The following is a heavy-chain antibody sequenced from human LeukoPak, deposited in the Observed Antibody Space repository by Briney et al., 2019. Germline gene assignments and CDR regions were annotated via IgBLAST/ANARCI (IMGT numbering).Heavy chain of an antibody. Sequence: SETLSLTCTVSGYSISSGYYWGWIRQPAGKGLEWIGRIFTSGSTNYNPSLKSRVTMSLDTSKNQFSLNLTSLTAADTAVYYCARDRYYSSGYFQDYWGQGTLVTVSS. CDR1: GYSISSGYY. D-gene: IGHD6-19*01. CDR2: IFTSGST. CDR3: ARDRYYSSGYFQDY. J-gene: IGHJ4*02. V-gene: IGHV4-4*07.